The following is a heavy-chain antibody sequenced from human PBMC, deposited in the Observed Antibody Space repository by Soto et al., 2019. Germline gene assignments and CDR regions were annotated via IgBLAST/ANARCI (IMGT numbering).Heavy chain of an antibody. Sequence: PSETLSLTCTVSCGSISSSSYYWGWIRQPPGKGLEWIGSIYYSGNTYYNPSLKSRVTISVDTSKNQFSLKLISVTAADTAVYYCARNVVVPAPAAFDIWGQGTMVTVSS. V-gene: IGHV4-39*01. CDR3: ARNVVVPAPAAFDI. CDR1: CGSISSSSYY. J-gene: IGHJ3*02. CDR2: IYYSGNT. D-gene: IGHD2-2*01.